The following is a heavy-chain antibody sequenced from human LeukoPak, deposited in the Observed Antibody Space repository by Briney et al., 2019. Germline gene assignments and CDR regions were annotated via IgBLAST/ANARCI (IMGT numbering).Heavy chain of an antibody. J-gene: IGHJ5*02. CDR3: ARVNTQGVPSP. V-gene: IGHV4-4*07. CDR1: GVSIRGYY. CDR2: IYTSGTT. Sequence: PSETLSLTCSVAGVSIRGYYWNWVRQPAGKGLEWIGRIYTSGTTDDNPSLKSRVTMSVDTSNNQVSLNMNSVTAADTAVYYCARVNTQGVPSPWGQGILVTVSS. D-gene: IGHD2-15*01.